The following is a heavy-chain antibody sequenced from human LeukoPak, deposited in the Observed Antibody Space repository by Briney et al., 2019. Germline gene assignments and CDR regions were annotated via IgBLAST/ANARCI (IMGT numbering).Heavy chain of an antibody. CDR1: GFTFSSYG. J-gene: IGHJ4*02. V-gene: IGHV3-33*01. CDR3: ARDPRKIAARPG. CDR2: IWYDGSNK. D-gene: IGHD6-6*01. Sequence: GGSLRLSCAASGFTFSSYGMHWVRQAPGKGLEWVAVIWYDGSNKYYADSVKGRFTISRDNSKNTLYLQMNSLRAEDTAVYYCARDPRKIAARPGWGQGTLVTVSS.